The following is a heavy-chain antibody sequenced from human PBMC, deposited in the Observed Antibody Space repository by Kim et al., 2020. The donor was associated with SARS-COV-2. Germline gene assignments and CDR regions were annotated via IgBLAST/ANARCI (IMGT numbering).Heavy chain of an antibody. D-gene: IGHD3-10*01. J-gene: IGHJ5*01. V-gene: IGHV4-34*01. Sequence: SETLSLTCAVYGGSFSGYYWNWIRQPPGKGLEWIGEINHSGSTNYNPSLKSRVTISVDTSKNQFSLKLSSVTAADTAVYYCARGSSRPRGLLWFGRNWF. CDR2: INHSGST. CDR1: GGSFSGYY. CDR3: ARGSSRPRGLLWFGRNWF.